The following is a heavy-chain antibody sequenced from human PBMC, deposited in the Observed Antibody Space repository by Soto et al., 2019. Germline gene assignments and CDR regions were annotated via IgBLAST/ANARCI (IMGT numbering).Heavy chain of an antibody. J-gene: IGHJ6*02. D-gene: IGHD3-3*01. CDR1: GYTFTSYD. V-gene: IGHV1-8*01. CDR2: MNPNSGNT. Sequence: ASVKVSCKASGYTFTSYDINWVRQATGQGLEWMGWMNPNSGNTGYAQKFQGRVTMTRNTSISTAYMELSSLRSEDTAVYYCARGILYDFWSGYYFDDYGMDVWGQGTTVTV. CDR3: ARGILYDFWSGYYFDDYGMDV.